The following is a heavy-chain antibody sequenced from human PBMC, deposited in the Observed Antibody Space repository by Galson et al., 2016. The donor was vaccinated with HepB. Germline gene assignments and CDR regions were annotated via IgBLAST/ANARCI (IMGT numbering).Heavy chain of an antibody. J-gene: IGHJ2*01. CDR2: FYFSGST. CDR3: ARDAGGPYDL. Sequence: SETLSLTCTVSGSSLSTYYWSWIRQPPGKGLEWIAYFYFSGSTNYNPSLKSRVTVSFDTSKNQFSLKLNSVTAADTAVHYCARDAGGPYDLWGRGTLVTVSS. D-gene: IGHD3-16*01. CDR1: GSSLSTYY. V-gene: IGHV4-59*01.